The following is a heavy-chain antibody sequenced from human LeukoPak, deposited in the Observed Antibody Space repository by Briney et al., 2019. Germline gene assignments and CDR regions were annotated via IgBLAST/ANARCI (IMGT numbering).Heavy chain of an antibody. CDR2: IYYSGST. V-gene: IGHV4-59*01. J-gene: IGHJ2*01. CDR3: ARVRFLEWLLPYWYFDL. CDR1: GGSISSNY. D-gene: IGHD3-3*01. Sequence: SETLSLTCTVSGGSISSNYWSWIRQPPGKGLEWIGYIYYSGSTNYNPSLKSRVTISVDTSKNQFSLKLSSVTAADTAVYYCARVRFLEWLLPYWYFDLWGRGTLVTVSS.